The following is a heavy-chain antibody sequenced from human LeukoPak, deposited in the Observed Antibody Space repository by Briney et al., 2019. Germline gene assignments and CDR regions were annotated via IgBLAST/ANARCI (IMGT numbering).Heavy chain of an antibody. CDR3: ARDRYYGSGSYSPPYFDY. D-gene: IGHD3-10*01. CDR1: GFPFISYA. V-gene: IGHV3-30-3*01. Sequence: GESLQISCAASGFPFISYAMHWVRQAPGKGLEWVAVISYDGSNKYYADSVKGRFTISRDNSKNTLYLQMNSLRAEDTAVYYCARDRYYGSGSYSPPYFDYWGQGTLVTVSS. J-gene: IGHJ4*02. CDR2: ISYDGSNK.